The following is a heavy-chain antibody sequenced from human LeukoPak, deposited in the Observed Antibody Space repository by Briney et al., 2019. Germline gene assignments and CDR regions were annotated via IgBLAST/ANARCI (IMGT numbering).Heavy chain of an antibody. CDR2: IDTNTGNP. V-gene: IGHV7-4-1*02. J-gene: IGHJ4*02. Sequence: ASVKVSCKASGYTFTNYAINWVRQAPGQGLEWMGWIDTNTGNPTYAQDFTGRSVFSLDTSVSTAYLQISSLKAEDTAVYYCVRDLMAVTAPPDYWGQGTLVTVSS. D-gene: IGHD6-19*01. CDR1: GYTFTNYA. CDR3: VRDLMAVTAPPDY.